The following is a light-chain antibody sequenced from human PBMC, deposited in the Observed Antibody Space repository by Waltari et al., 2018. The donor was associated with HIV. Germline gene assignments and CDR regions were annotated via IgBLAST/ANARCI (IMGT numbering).Light chain of an antibody. V-gene: IGLV1-47*01. J-gene: IGLJ2*01. Sequence: QSVLTQPPSASGTPGQRITISCSGSSSTIGNNYVHWYQHLPGTAPKLLIYRNNQRASGCPDRFAGSKSGTSASLASSGLRSEDEADYYCVTWADRSSGPVVFGGGTKVTVL. CDR2: RNN. CDR3: VTWADRSSGPVV. CDR1: SSTIGNNY.